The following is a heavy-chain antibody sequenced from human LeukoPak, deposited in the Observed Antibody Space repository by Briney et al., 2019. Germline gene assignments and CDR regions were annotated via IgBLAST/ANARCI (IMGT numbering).Heavy chain of an antibody. CDR3: ARDYYDSSGQLHAGAHAFDI. Sequence: GGSLRLSCAASGFIFSSYGMHWVRQAPGKGLEWVAIIWYDGINKYCADSVKGRFTISRDNSKNTLYLQMNSLRAEDTAVYYCARDYYDSSGQLHAGAHAFDIWGQGTMVTVSS. J-gene: IGHJ3*02. CDR2: IWYDGINK. V-gene: IGHV3-33*08. D-gene: IGHD3-22*01. CDR1: GFIFSSYG.